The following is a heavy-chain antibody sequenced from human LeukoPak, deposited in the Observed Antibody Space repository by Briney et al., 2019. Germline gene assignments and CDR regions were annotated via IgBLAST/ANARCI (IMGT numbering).Heavy chain of an antibody. Sequence: SETLSLTCTVAGGPISSSSYWGWIRQPPEKGLEWIGSIYYSRSTYDNASLESRITISVDTSKNQFSLKLRSVTDADTAVYYCARRSISMVRGGLDYWGQGTLVTVSS. D-gene: IGHD3-10*01. CDR3: ARRSISMVRGGLDY. J-gene: IGHJ4*02. CDR1: GGPISSSSY. CDR2: IYYSRST. V-gene: IGHV4-39*01.